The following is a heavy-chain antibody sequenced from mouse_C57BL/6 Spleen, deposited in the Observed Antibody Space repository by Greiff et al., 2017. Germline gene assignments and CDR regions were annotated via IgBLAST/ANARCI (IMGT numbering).Heavy chain of an antibody. D-gene: IGHD1-2*01. CDR1: GFTFSSYA. V-gene: IGHV5-4*01. CDR2: ISDGGSYT. Sequence: EVKVVESGGGLVKPGGSLKLSCAASGFTFSSYAMSWVRQTPEKRLEWVATISDGGSYTYYPDNVKGRFTISRDNAKNNLYLQMSHLKSEDTAMYYCAREGLRPHYYAMDYWGQGTSVTVSS. J-gene: IGHJ4*01. CDR3: AREGLRPHYYAMDY.